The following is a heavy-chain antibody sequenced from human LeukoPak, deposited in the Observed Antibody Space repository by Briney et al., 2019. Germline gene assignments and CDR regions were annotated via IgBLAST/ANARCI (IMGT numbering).Heavy chain of an antibody. CDR3: ARDIWPYCSGGSCYLFDY. CDR2: INQDGSER. Sequence: GGSLRLSCAASGFTFRAYWMNWLRQAPGKGLEWVANINQDGSERYYVDSVKGRFTISRDNAKNSLYLQMNGLRAEDTAVYYCARDIWPYCSGGSCYLFDYWGQGTLVTVSS. CDR1: GFTFRAYW. V-gene: IGHV3-7*01. J-gene: IGHJ4*02. D-gene: IGHD2-15*01.